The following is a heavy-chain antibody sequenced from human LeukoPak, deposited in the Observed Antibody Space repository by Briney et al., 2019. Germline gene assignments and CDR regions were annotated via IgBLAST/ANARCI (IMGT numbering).Heavy chain of an antibody. D-gene: IGHD3-22*01. CDR3: ARDTYDTNGYSYGIY. J-gene: IGHJ4*02. CDR2: IWYDGSKK. CDR1: GVTSSSYG. Sequence: PGRSLRLSCAASGVTSSSYGMHWVRQAPGTGLKGVTDIWYDGSKKYYADSVKGRFTISRDNSKNTLYLQMNSLRAEDTAVYYCARDTYDTNGYSYGIYWGQGTLVTVSS. V-gene: IGHV3-33*01.